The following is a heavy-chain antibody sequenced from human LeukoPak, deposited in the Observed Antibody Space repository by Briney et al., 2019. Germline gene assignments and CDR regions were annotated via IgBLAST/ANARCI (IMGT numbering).Heavy chain of an antibody. Sequence: EASVKVSCKASGYTFTNYYIHWVRQAPGQGLEWMGWINPNSGGTNYAQKFQGRVTMTRDTSISTAYMELSRLRSDDTAVYYCARDHPKRWLQGDFDYWGQGTLVTVSS. D-gene: IGHD5-24*01. J-gene: IGHJ4*02. CDR1: GYTFTNYY. V-gene: IGHV1-2*02. CDR2: INPNSGGT. CDR3: ARDHPKRWLQGDFDY.